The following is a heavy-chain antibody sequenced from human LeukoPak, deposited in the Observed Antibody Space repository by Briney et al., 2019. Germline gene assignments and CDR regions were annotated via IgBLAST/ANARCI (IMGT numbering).Heavy chain of an antibody. J-gene: IGHJ5*01. CDR3: AKGGAAPPGNWFDS. Sequence: ASVKVSCKTSGYTLTNNAIHWVRQAPGQRLEWMGWINAGNGNIKYSQEFQDRVTITRDSSATTAYMELGSLRSEDMAVYYCAKGGAAPPGNWFDSWGQGTLVTVSS. D-gene: IGHD1-26*01. V-gene: IGHV1-3*03. CDR1: GYTLTNNA. CDR2: INAGNGNI.